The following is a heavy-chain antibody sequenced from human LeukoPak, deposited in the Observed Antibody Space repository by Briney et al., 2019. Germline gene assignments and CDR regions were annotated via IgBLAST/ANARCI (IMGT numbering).Heavy chain of an antibody. Sequence: PGGSLRLPCAASEFIFSNYAMTWVRQAPGKGLEWVSSISGSGATTYYADSVKGRFTISRDNFKNTLFLQFNSLRAEDTAVYYCAKDKATVAAKGPFDYWGQGTLVTVSS. CDR1: EFIFSNYA. J-gene: IGHJ4*02. D-gene: IGHD2-15*01. CDR2: ISGSGATT. CDR3: AKDKATVAAKGPFDY. V-gene: IGHV3-23*01.